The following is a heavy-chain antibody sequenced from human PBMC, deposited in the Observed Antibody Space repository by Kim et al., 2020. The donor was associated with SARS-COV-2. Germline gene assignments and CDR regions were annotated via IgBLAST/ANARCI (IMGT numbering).Heavy chain of an antibody. D-gene: IGHD3-3*01. CDR1: GGSFSGYY. CDR3: ASGQISAGY. Sequence: SETLSLTCAVYGGSFSGYYWSWIRQPPGKGLEWIGEINHSGSTNYNPSLKSRVTISVDTSKNQFSLKLSSVTAADTDVYYCASGQISAGYWGQGTLVTVSS. J-gene: IGHJ4*02. CDR2: INHSGST. V-gene: IGHV4-34*01.